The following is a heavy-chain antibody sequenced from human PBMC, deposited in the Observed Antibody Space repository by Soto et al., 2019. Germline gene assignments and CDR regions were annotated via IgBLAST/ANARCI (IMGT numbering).Heavy chain of an antibody. D-gene: IGHD2-8*01. Sequence: ASVKVSCKASGYTFTSYGISWVRQAPGQGLEWMGWISAYNGNTNYAQKLQGRVTMTTDTSTSTAYMELRSLRSDDTAVYYCARDSGDIVLMVYAIHSWGQGTLVTVSS. CDR3: ARDSGDIVLMVYAIHS. J-gene: IGHJ4*02. CDR1: GYTFTSYG. CDR2: ISAYNGNT. V-gene: IGHV1-18*01.